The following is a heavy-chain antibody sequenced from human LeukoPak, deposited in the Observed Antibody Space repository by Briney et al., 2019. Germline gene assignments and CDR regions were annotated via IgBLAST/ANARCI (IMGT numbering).Heavy chain of an antibody. CDR3: ARDTVRLSLPPPFPGDY. CDR2: IWYDGSNK. Sequence: GRSLRLSCAASGFTFSSYGMHWVRQAPGKGLEGVAVIWYDGSNKYYADSVKGRFTISRDNSKNTLYLQRNSLRAEDTAVYYCARDTVRLSLPPPFPGDYWGQGTLVTVSS. CDR1: GFTFSSYG. D-gene: IGHD2-15*01. V-gene: IGHV3-33*01. J-gene: IGHJ4*02.